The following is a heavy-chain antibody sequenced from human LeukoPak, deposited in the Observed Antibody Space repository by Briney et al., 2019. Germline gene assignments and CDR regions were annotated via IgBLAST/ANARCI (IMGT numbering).Heavy chain of an antibody. V-gene: IGHV4-4*07. D-gene: IGHD6-13*01. Sequence: PSETLSLTCTGSGGYIRSCYWTWIRQPAGEGLEWIGRICTTGSTNYNHSLQSRVTMSVDTSKNQFSLNLGAETAADTAVYYCARGNHSGSWSWFDPWGQGTLVTVSS. CDR3: ARGNHSGSWSWFDP. J-gene: IGHJ5*02. CDR2: ICTTGST. CDR1: GGYIRSCY.